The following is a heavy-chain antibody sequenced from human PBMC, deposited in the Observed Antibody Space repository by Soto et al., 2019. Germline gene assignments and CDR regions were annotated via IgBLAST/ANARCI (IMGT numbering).Heavy chain of an antibody. J-gene: IGHJ6*02. CDR2: ISAYNGNT. CDR3: ARSVTLVRGIITYGMDV. CDR1: GYTFTSYG. D-gene: IGHD3-10*01. V-gene: IGHV1-18*01. Sequence: ASVKVSCKASGYTFTSYGISWVRQAPGQGLEWMGWISAYNGNTNYAQKLQGRVTMTTDTSTSTAYMELRSLRPDDTAIFYCARSVTLVRGIITYGMDVWGQGTKVTVSS.